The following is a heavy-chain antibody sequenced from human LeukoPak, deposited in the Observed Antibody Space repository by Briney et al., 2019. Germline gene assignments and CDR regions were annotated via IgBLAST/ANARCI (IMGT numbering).Heavy chain of an antibody. Sequence: PSETLSLTCAVYGGSFSGYYWSWIRQPPGKGLEWIGEINHSGSTNYNPSLKCRVTISVDTSKNQFSLKLSSVTAADTAVYYCARRPPPYSSSWFYYYYMDVWGKGTTVTVSS. V-gene: IGHV4-34*01. D-gene: IGHD6-13*01. CDR1: GGSFSGYY. J-gene: IGHJ6*03. CDR2: INHSGST. CDR3: ARRPPPYSSSWFYYYYMDV.